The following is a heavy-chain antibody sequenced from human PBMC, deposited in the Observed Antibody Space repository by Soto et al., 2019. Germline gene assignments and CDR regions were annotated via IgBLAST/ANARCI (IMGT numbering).Heavy chain of an antibody. V-gene: IGHV3-73*02. D-gene: IGHD1-7*01. CDR2: IRSKDNSYAT. CDR3: FRGNYFSYLGMDV. Sequence: EVQLVESGGGLVLPGGSLTLSCAGSGFDFSGSTIHWVRQASGKGLEWVGRIRSKDNSYATAYAVSVKGRFFISRDDSKTTAYLQMNSLKIDDTAVYYGFRGNYFSYLGMDVWGQGTTVTVSS. J-gene: IGHJ6*02. CDR1: GFDFSGST.